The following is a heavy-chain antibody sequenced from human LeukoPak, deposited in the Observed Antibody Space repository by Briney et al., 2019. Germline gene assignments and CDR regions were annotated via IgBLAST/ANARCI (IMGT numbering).Heavy chain of an antibody. CDR1: GFTFSSYW. CDR3: ARGGAARPDF. CDR2: IKADGGEK. J-gene: IGHJ4*02. V-gene: IGHV3-7*01. D-gene: IGHD6-6*01. Sequence: GGSLRLSCAASGFTFSSYWMHWVRQAPGKGLVWVAKIKADGGEKDHVASVKGRFTISRDNAKNSLYLQMNSLRVEDTAVYYCARGGAARPDFWGQGTLVTVSS.